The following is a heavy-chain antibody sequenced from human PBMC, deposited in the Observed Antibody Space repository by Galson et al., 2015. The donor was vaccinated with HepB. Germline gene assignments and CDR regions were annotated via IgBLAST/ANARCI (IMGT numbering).Heavy chain of an antibody. Sequence: CAISGDSVSSNSAAWNWIRQSPSRGLEWLGRTYYRSKWYNEYAVAVKRRININADTSKNQFSLQLNSVTPEDTAVYYCAREVFGGYHFDYWGQGTLVTVSS. V-gene: IGHV6-1*01. CDR1: GDSVSSNSAA. J-gene: IGHJ4*02. CDR3: AREVFGGYHFDY. CDR2: TYYRSKWYN. D-gene: IGHD5-12*01.